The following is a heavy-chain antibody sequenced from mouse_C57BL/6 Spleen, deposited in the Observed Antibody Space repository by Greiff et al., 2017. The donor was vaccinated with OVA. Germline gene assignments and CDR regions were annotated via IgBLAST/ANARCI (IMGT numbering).Heavy chain of an antibody. Sequence: EVKLMESGPGLVKPSQSLSLTCSVTGYSITSGYYWNWIRQFPGNKLEWMGYISYDGSNNYNPSLKNRISITRDTSKNQFFLKLNSVTTEDTATYYCARGAYGSSYFDYWGQGTTLTVSS. J-gene: IGHJ2*01. V-gene: IGHV3-6*01. CDR1: GYSITSGYY. CDR2: ISYDGSN. D-gene: IGHD1-1*01. CDR3: ARGAYGSSYFDY.